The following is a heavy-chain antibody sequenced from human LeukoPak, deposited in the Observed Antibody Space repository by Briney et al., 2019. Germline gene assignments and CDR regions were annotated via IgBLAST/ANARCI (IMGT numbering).Heavy chain of an antibody. Sequence: SGGSLRLSCAASGFAFEDFAMHWVRQAPGKGLEWVSAISWNSGTIAYTDSVKGRFTISRDNANKFLYLEMNSLSPEDMAVYYCAKASYGDDFDYWGQGTLVTVSS. CDR3: AKASYGDDFDY. V-gene: IGHV3-9*03. D-gene: IGHD5-18*01. CDR1: GFAFEDFA. CDR2: ISWNSGTI. J-gene: IGHJ4*02.